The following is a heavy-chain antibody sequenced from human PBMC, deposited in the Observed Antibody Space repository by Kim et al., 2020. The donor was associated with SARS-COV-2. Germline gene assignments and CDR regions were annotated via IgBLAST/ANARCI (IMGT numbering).Heavy chain of an antibody. J-gene: IGHJ6*02. CDR1: GGSFSGYY. CDR3: ARIIPLGANHYYYGMDV. CDR2: INHSGST. D-gene: IGHD1-26*01. V-gene: IGHV4-34*01. Sequence: SETLSLTCAVYGGSFSGYYWSWIRQPPGKGLEWIGEINHSGSTNYNPSLKSRVTISVDTSKNQFSLKLSSVTAADTAVYYCARIIPLGANHYYYGMDVWGQGTTVTVSS.